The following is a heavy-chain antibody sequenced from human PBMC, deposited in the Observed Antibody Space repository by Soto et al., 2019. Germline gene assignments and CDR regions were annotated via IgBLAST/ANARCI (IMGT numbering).Heavy chain of an antibody. CDR2: IYYSGST. Sequence: SETLSLTCTVSGGSISSSSYYWGWIRQPPGKGLEWIGSIYYSGSTYYNPSLKSRVTISVDTSKNQSSLKRSSVTAADTAVYYCARLVRGTSDAYSYYYSYMAVWGKGTTVPVSS. V-gene: IGHV4-39*01. D-gene: IGHD3-16*01. J-gene: IGHJ6*03. CDR1: GGSISSSSYY. CDR3: ARLVRGTSDAYSYYYSYMAV.